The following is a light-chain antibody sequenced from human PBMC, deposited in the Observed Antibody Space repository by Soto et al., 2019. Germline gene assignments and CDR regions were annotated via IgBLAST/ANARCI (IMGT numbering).Light chain of an antibody. J-gene: IGKJ2*01. Sequence: DIQMTQSPSTLSASVGDRVTITCRASQSISTWLAWYQQKPGKAPKVLVHKASSLENGVPSRFSSTGAETEFTLTIRRQKPDDFATYYCEHYKHYSQSTFGQGAKLEIK. CDR3: EHYKHYSQST. CDR2: KAS. V-gene: IGKV1-5*03. CDR1: QSISTW.